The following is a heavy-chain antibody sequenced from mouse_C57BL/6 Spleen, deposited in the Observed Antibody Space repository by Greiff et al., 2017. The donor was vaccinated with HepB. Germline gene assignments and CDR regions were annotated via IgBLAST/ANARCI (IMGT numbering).Heavy chain of an antibody. V-gene: IGHV6-3*01. CDR2: IRLKSDNYAT. CDR1: GFTFSNYW. J-gene: IGHJ4*01. Sequence: EVKVEESGGGLVQPGGSMKLSCVASGFTFSNYWMNWVRQSPEKGLEWVAQIRLKSDNYATHYAESVKGRFTISRDDSKSSVYLQMNNLRAEDTGIYYCTRTGPYYAMDYWGQGTSVTVSS. CDR3: TRTGPYYAMDY. D-gene: IGHD4-1*01.